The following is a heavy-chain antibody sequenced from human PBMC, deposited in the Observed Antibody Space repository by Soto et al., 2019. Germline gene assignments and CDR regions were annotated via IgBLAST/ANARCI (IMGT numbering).Heavy chain of an antibody. D-gene: IGHD3-9*01. CDR1: GFTFSNAW. CDR3: TIGLKLGRYLEWLFMGAPRFYYYGMDV. CDR2: IKSKIDGGTT. Sequence: EVQLVESGGGLIKPGGSLRLSCAASGFTFSNAWMTWVRQAPGKGLECVGRIKSKIDGGTTDYAAPVKGRFTISRDYSKNTLYLQMNSVKTEDAGVYYYTIGLKLGRYLEWLFMGAPRFYYYGMDVWGQGTTVTVSS. J-gene: IGHJ6*02. V-gene: IGHV3-15*07.